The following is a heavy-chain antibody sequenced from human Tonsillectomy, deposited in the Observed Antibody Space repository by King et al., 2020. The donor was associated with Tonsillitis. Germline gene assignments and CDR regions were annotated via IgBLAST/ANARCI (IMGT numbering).Heavy chain of an antibody. CDR3: AHRRQGSVRYVADY. J-gene: IGHJ4*02. CDR1: GFSLSTSGVG. V-gene: IGHV2-5*02. Sequence: TLKESGPTLVKPTQTLTLTCTFSGFSLSTSGVGVGWIRQPPGKALEWLALIYWDDDKRYSPSLKTRLTITKDTSKNHVVLTMTNMGPVDTPTYYCAHRRQGSVRYVADYWGQGTLVTVSS. CDR2: IYWDDDK. D-gene: IGHD1-26*01.